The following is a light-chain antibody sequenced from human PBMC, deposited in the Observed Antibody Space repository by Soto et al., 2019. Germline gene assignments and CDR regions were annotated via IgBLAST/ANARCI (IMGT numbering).Light chain of an antibody. CDR3: VLYMGGGIWV. Sequence: QTVVTQEPSFSVSPGGTVTLTCGLSSGSVSTSYYPSWYQQTPGQAPRTLIYSTNTRSSGVPDRFFGSIFGNKAALTITGAQADDESDYYCVLYMGGGIWVFGGGTKLTVL. CDR2: STN. CDR1: SGSVSTSYY. J-gene: IGLJ3*02. V-gene: IGLV8-61*01.